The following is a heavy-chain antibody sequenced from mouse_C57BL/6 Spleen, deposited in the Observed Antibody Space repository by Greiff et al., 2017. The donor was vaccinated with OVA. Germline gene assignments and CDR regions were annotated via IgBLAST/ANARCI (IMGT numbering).Heavy chain of an antibody. J-gene: IGHJ2*01. D-gene: IGHD1-1*01. CDR3: ARGGITKVVATELFDY. CDR2: IDPNSGGT. V-gene: IGHV1-72*01. Sequence: VQLQQPGAELVKPGASVKLSCKASGYTFTSYWMHWVKQRPGRGLEWIGRIDPNSGGTKYNEKFKSKATLTVDKPSSTAYMQLSSLTSEDSAVYYCARGGITKVVATELFDYWGQGTTRTVSS. CDR1: GYTFTSYW.